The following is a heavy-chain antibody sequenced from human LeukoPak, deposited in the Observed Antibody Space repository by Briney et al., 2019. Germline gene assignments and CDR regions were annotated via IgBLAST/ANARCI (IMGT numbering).Heavy chain of an antibody. CDR1: GFTFSSYS. CDR3: AKEGIVGAYYYYYMDV. J-gene: IGHJ6*03. CDR2: ISSSSSYI. Sequence: PGGSLRLSCAASGFTFSSYSMNWVRQAPGKGLEWVSSISSSSSYIYYADSVKGRFTISRDNAKNSPYLQMNSLRAEDTAVYYCAKEGIVGAYYYYYMDVWGKGTTVTVSS. V-gene: IGHV3-21*01. D-gene: IGHD1-26*01.